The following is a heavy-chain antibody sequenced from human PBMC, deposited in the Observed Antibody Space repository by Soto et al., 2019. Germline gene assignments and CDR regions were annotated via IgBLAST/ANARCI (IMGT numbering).Heavy chain of an antibody. CDR3: ARVRNDPNFYYYYYVMDV. CDR2: ISAYNGNT. V-gene: IGHV1-18*04. Sequence: ASVKVSCKASGYTFTSYGISWVRQATGQGLEWMGWISAYNGNTNYAQKLQGRVTMTTDTSTSTAYMELRSLRSDDTAVYYCARVRNDPNFYYYYYVMDVWGQGTTVTVSS. CDR1: GYTFTSYG. J-gene: IGHJ6*02. D-gene: IGHD1-1*01.